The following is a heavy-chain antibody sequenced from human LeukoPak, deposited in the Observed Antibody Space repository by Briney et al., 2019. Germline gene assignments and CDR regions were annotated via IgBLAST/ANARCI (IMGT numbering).Heavy chain of an antibody. J-gene: IGHJ4*02. V-gene: IGHV3-74*02. D-gene: IGHD2-2*01. CDR3: APQEDCSATNCQFDY. Sequence: LVESGGGVVQPGRSLRLSCAASGFIFSRNWMHWVRQAPGKGLVWVSRINPDGSSTDYADSVKGRFTISRDNAKNTLYLQMNSLRPEDTAVYYCAPQEDCSATNCQFDYWGQGTLVTVSS. CDR2: INPDGSST. CDR1: GFIFSRNW.